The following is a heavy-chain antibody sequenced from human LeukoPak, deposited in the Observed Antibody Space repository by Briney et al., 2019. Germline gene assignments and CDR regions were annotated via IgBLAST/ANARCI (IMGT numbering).Heavy chain of an antibody. CDR3: ARGDLLVVVRGTSFFDY. CDR2: INHSGST. V-gene: IGHV4-34*01. Sequence: SETLSLTCAVYGGSFSGYYWSWIRQPPGEGLEWIGEINHSGSTHYNPSLKSRVTISVDTSKNQFSLKLSSVTAADTAVYYCARGDLLVVVRGTSFFDYWGQGTLVTVSS. CDR1: GGSFSGYY. J-gene: IGHJ4*02. D-gene: IGHD3-22*01.